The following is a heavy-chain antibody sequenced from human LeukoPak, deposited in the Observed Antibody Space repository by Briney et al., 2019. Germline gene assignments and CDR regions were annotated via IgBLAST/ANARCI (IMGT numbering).Heavy chain of an antibody. V-gene: IGHV4-34*01. CDR2: ISHSGST. J-gene: IGHJ6*02. Sequence: SETLSLTCAVYGGSFSGYYWSWIRQPPGKGLEWIGEISHSGSTNYNPSLKGRVTISVDTSKNQFSLKLSSVTAADTAVYYCAVNGEFGNLEGYGMDVWGQGTTVTVSS. CDR3: AVNGEFGNLEGYGMDV. CDR1: GGSFSGYY. D-gene: IGHD3-10*01.